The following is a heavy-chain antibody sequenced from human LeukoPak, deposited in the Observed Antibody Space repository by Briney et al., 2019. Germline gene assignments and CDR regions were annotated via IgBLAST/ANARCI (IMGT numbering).Heavy chain of an antibody. V-gene: IGHV4-34*01. D-gene: IGHD1-1*01. Sequence: SETLSLTCAVYGGSFSGYYWSWIRQPPGKGLEWIGEINHSGSTNYNPSLKSRVTISVDTSENQFSLKLSSVTAADTAVYYCASNRRRYWYFDLWGRGTLVTVSS. CDR1: GGSFSGYY. CDR3: ASNRRRYWYFDL. CDR2: INHSGST. J-gene: IGHJ2*01.